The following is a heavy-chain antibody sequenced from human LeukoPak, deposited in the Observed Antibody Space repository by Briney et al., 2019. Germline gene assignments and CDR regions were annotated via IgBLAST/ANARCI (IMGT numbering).Heavy chain of an antibody. J-gene: IGHJ5*02. CDR3: ARVRYCSDTTCYGGWFDP. D-gene: IGHD2-15*01. CDR2: ISGSGTTI. V-gene: IGHV3-48*03. Sequence: GGSLRLSCAASGFTFSSYEMNWVRQAPGKGLEWVSYISGSGTTINYADSVKGRFTISRDNAKNSLYLQMNSLRVEDTAVYYCARVRYCSDTTCYGGWFDPWGLGTLVTVSS. CDR1: GFTFSSYE.